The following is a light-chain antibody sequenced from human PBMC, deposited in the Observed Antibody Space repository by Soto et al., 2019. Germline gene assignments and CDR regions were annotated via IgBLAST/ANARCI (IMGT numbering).Light chain of an antibody. CDR3: SSYAGSNNFV. V-gene: IGLV2-8*01. Sequence: QSALTQPPSASGSPGQSVTTSCTGTSSDVGDYNYVSWYQQHPGKAPKLMIYEVSKRPSGVPDRFSGSKSGNTASLTVSGLQAEDEADYYCSSYAGSNNFVFGGGTKLTVL. J-gene: IGLJ2*01. CDR1: SSDVGDYNY. CDR2: EVS.